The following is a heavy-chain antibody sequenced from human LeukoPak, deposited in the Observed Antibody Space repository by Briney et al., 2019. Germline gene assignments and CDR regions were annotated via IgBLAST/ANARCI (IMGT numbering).Heavy chain of an antibody. CDR1: GSSVSSGYY. CDR3: ARARDGYNLDYYYYYMDV. D-gene: IGHD5-24*01. CDR2: IYHSGST. Sequence: KSSETLSLTCTVSGSSVSSGYYWGWIRQPPGKGLEWIGSIYHSGSTYYNPSLKSRVTISVDTSKNQFSLKLSSVTAADTAVYYCARARDGYNLDYYYYYMDVWGKGTTVTISS. J-gene: IGHJ6*03. V-gene: IGHV4-38-2*02.